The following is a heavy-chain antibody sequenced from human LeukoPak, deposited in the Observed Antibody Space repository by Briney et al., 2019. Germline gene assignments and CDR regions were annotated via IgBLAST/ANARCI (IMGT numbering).Heavy chain of an antibody. J-gene: IGHJ4*02. CDR3: ATETNGRHYDY. CDR1: GLTFSTSG. Sequence: GGSLRLSCTASGLTFSTSGFNWVRQAPGKGLERVASIGPTGSDRYHADSIKGRFTISRDNANDFLYLQMNSLRAEDTAVYYCATETNGRHYDYWGQGTLLTVSS. CDR2: IGPTGSDR. D-gene: IGHD1-14*01. V-gene: IGHV3-21*06.